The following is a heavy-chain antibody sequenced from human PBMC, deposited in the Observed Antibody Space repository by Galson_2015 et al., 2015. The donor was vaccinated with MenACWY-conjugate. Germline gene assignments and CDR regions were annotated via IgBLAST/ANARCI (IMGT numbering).Heavy chain of an antibody. CDR2: IIPILGIA. D-gene: IGHD6-13*01. V-gene: IGHV1-69*04. Sequence: QGLEWMGRIIPILGIANYAQKFQGRVTITADKSTSTAYMELSSLRSEDTAVYYCARGYSSSWYNYWGQGTLVTVSS. J-gene: IGHJ4*02. CDR3: ARGYSSSWYNY.